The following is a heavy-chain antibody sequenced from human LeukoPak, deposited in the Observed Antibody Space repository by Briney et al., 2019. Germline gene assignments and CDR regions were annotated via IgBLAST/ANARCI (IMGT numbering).Heavy chain of an antibody. D-gene: IGHD5-12*01. CDR1: GFTFSSYV. V-gene: IGHV3-30*02. J-gene: IGHJ4*02. CDR3: ARGPSGYHNT. Sequence: GGALRQSRAATGFTFSSYVRHWVRQAPGKGLEWVAFIRYDGSNKYYADSVKGRFTISRDNSKNTLYLQMNSLRAEDTAVYYCARGPSGYHNTGGQGTLVTVSS. CDR2: IRYDGSNK.